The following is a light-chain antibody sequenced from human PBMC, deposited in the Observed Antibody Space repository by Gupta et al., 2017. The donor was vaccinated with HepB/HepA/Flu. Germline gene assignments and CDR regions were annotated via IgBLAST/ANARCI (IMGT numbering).Light chain of an antibody. J-gene: IGKJ3*01. CDR3: EKYNSAPFT. CDR1: KAISTY. Sequence: DIQMTQSPSSLSASVGDSVTITCRASKAISTYLAWFQQKPGKVPKRLIYYASNLQSGVPSRFSGSGSGTEFTLNISSLEAEDVGTYYCEKYNSAPFTFGPGTKVDIK. CDR2: YAS. V-gene: IGKV1-27*01.